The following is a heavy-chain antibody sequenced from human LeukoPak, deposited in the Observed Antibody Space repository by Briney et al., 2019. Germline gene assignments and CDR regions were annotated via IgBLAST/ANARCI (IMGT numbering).Heavy chain of an antibody. J-gene: IGHJ6*02. CDR1: GGSISSYY. Sequence: SETLSLTCTVSGGSISSYYWSWIRLPPGKGLEWIGYIYYSGSTNYNPSLKSRVTISVDTSKNQFSLKLSSVTAADTAVYYCARDQYYYGMDVWGQGTTVTVSS. CDR3: ARDQYYYGMDV. CDR2: IYYSGST. V-gene: IGHV4-59*01.